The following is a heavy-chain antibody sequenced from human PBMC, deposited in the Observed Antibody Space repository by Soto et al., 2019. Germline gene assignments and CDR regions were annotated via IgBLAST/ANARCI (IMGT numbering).Heavy chain of an antibody. CDR3: ARLGAYYQAMDS. J-gene: IGHJ1*01. V-gene: IGHV4-59*08. D-gene: IGHD3-22*01. CDR1: NGSISPNY. CDR2: IYYAGTT. Sequence: SETLSLTCTVSNGSISPNYWSWIRQPPGKGLEWIGYIYYAGTTTYNPSPQSRVSISVDTSKNEVSLKLTSVTAADTAVYFCARLGAYYQAMDSWGQGTLVTVSS.